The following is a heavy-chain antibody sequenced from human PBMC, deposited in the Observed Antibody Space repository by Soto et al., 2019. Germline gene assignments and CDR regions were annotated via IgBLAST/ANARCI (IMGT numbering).Heavy chain of an antibody. V-gene: IGHV4-34*01. D-gene: IGHD2-8*02. CDR3: ARDKITGLFDY. CDR2: INHSGST. Sequence: PSQTLSLXCPFYGGSFSGYYWTWIRQPPGTGLEWIGEINHSGSTNYNPSLKSRVTISVDTSKNQFSLKLTSVTAADTAVYYCARDKITGLFDYWGQGTLVTVS. J-gene: IGHJ4*02. CDR1: GGSFSGYY.